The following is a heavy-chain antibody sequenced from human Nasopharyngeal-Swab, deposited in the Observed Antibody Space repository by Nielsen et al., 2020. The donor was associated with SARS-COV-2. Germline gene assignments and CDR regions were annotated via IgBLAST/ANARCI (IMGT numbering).Heavy chain of an antibody. J-gene: IGHJ4*02. CDR1: GFTYDDYV. CDR3: TKGRADYSNPSFDN. V-gene: IGHV3-9*01. CDR2: VTWNNGP. D-gene: IGHD4-11*01. Sequence: GGSLRLSCAASGFTYDDYVMHWVRQAPGKGLEWVSGVTWNNGPAYTDSVKGRFIISRDNARNSLYLQMNSLRPDDTALYYCTKGRADYSNPSFDNWGQGTLVTVSS.